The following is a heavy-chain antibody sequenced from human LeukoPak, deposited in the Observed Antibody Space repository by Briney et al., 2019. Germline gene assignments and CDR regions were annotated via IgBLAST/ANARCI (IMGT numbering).Heavy chain of an antibody. D-gene: IGHD2/OR15-2a*01. V-gene: IGHV1-46*01. CDR1: GYTFINYF. J-gene: IGHJ4*02. Sequence: ASVKVSCKASGYTFINYFVHWVRLAPGQGLEWMGMVNPSGGSTYYAQKFQGRITMTSDTSTSTVYMELNNLRSEDTAVFYCARADNSKSDYWGQGTLVTVSS. CDR2: VNPSGGST. CDR3: ARADNSKSDY.